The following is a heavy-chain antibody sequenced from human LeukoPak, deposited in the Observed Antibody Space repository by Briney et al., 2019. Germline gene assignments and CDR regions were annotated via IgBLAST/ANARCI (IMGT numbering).Heavy chain of an antibody. V-gene: IGHV3-30*14. CDR3: ARDLVGSSGWWDFDS. J-gene: IGHJ4*02. Sequence: QPGRSLRLSCAASGFTFSTYAMHWVRQAPGKGLEWVAVISYDGTTKYHADSVKGRFTISRDNSKNKLHLQINSLRAEDTAVYYCARDLVGSSGWWDFDSWGQGTLVTVSS. CDR2: ISYDGTTK. CDR1: GFTFSTYA. D-gene: IGHD6-19*01.